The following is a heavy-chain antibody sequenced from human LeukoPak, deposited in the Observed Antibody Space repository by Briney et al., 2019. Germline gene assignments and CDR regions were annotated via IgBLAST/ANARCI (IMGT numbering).Heavy chain of an antibody. CDR1: GGSFSDYY. J-gene: IGHJ4*02. V-gene: IGHV4-34*01. CDR3: ARSIRFLEWLPPGNYFDY. D-gene: IGHD3-3*01. Sequence: SETLSLTCAVYGGSFSDYYWNWIRQPPGKGLEWIGEINHSGSTYYNPSLKSRVTISVDTSKNQFSLKLSSVTAADTAVYYCARSIRFLEWLPPGNYFDYWGQGTLVTVSS. CDR2: INHSGST.